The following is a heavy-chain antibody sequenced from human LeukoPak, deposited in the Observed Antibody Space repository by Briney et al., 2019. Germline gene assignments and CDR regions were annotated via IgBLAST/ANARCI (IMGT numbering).Heavy chain of an antibody. CDR2: IDPGGSEK. J-gene: IGHJ4*02. V-gene: IGHV3-7*01. Sequence: PGGSLRLSCAASGFTFNSYWMSWVRQAPGKGLEWVANIDPGGSEKQYGDSVKGRFTTSRDNAKNSLYLQMNSLRAEDTAIYYCARIYYFGDNNWRYFDNWGQGTLVTVSS. CDR1: GFTFNSYW. CDR3: ARIYYFGDNNWRYFDN. D-gene: IGHD2/OR15-2a*01.